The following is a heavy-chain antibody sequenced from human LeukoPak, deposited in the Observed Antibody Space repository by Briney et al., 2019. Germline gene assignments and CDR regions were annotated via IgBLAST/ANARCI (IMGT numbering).Heavy chain of an antibody. D-gene: IGHD3-22*01. CDR2: ISGSDGRT. Sequence: GGSLRLSCAASRFIFSDYAMSWVRQAPGKGLEWVSTISGSDGRTYYADSVKGRFSISRDNSKGTLYLQMNSLRAEDTVLYYCAKEDSSGYSYYFDYWGQGTLVTVSS. V-gene: IGHV3-23*01. J-gene: IGHJ4*02. CDR3: AKEDSSGYSYYFDY. CDR1: RFIFSDYA.